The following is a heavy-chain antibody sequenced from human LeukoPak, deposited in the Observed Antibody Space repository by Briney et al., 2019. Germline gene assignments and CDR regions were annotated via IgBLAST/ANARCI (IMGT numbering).Heavy chain of an antibody. CDR1: GFTFSSYG. CDR3: AKGVPHTHYDYGDYFQH. D-gene: IGHD4-17*01. CDR2: ISYDGSNK. V-gene: IGHV3-30*18. Sequence: GGSLRLSCAASGFTFSSYGMHWVRQAPGKGPEWVAVISYDGSNKYYADSVKGRFTISRDNSKNTLYLQMNSLRAEDTAVYYCAKGVPHTHYDYGDYFQHWGQGTLVTVSS. J-gene: IGHJ1*01.